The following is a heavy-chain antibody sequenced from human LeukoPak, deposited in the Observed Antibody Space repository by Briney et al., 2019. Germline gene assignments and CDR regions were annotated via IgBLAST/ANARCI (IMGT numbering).Heavy chain of an antibody. J-gene: IGHJ6*03. CDR1: GDSISSGDYY. D-gene: IGHD3-10*01. Sequence: NPSQTLSLTCTVSGDSISSGDYYWSWIRQPAGKGLEWIGRISSSGSTNYNPSLKSRVTISVDTSKNQFSLKLSSVTAADTAVYFCARGLREFGYYYYYMDVWGKGTTVTVSS. V-gene: IGHV4-61*02. CDR3: ARGLREFGYYYYYMDV. CDR2: ISSSGST.